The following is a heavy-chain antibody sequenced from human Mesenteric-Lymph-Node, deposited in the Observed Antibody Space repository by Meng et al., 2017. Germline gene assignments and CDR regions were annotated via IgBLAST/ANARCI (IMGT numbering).Heavy chain of an antibody. CDR1: GFTFSNYW. Sequence: GGSLRLSCAASGFTFSNYWMHWVRQAPGKGLVWVSRINSDGSTTTYADSVKGRFTISRDNAKSTLYLQMNSLRAEDTAVYYCASVPYYYDSSGFYFHSWGQGTLVTVSS. CDR3: ASVPYYYDSSGFYFHS. D-gene: IGHD3-22*01. CDR2: INSDGSTT. J-gene: IGHJ4*02. V-gene: IGHV3-74*01.